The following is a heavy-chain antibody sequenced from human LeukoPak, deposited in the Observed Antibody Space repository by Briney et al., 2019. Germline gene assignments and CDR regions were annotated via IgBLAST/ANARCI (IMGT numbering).Heavy chain of an antibody. J-gene: IGHJ4*02. D-gene: IGHD5-24*01. CDR1: GYSLTEIS. Sequence: ASVKVSCKVSGYSLTEISMHWVRQAPGEGLEWMGGFDPEDGERMSAQKFQGRVTMTEDTSTDTAYMELSSLRPEDTAVYYCATDRDGYNYYFDSWGQGTLVTVSS. CDR2: FDPEDGER. V-gene: IGHV1-24*01. CDR3: ATDRDGYNYYFDS.